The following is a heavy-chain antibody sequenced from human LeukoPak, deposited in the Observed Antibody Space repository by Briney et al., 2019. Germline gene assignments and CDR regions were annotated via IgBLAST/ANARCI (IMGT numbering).Heavy chain of an antibody. J-gene: IGHJ5*02. Sequence: SETLSLTCAVSGGSISSSTYYWGWLRQPPGRGLEWVGSIYYSGSTYYNPSLKSRVTISVDTSKHQCSLKLSSVPAAHTAVYYCARHHSSSWYPNWFDPWGQGTLVTVSS. CDR2: IYYSGST. D-gene: IGHD6-13*01. CDR1: GGSISSSTYY. CDR3: ARHHSSSWYPNWFDP. V-gene: IGHV4-39*01.